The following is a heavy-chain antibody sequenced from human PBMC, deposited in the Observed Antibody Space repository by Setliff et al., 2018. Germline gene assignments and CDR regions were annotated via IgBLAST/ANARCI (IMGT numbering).Heavy chain of an antibody. J-gene: IGHJ4*02. Sequence: PSETLSLTCTVSGGSIRSSSYYWNWIRQPPGKGLEWIGSMDYSGSAYYKPSLKSRVTISVDTSKNQFSLKLNSVTAADTAVYYCARDPRGLWYFDYWGRGILVTVS. V-gene: IGHV4-39*07. CDR3: ARDPRGLWYFDY. CDR2: MDYSGSA. CDR1: GGSIRSSSYY. D-gene: IGHD2-21*01.